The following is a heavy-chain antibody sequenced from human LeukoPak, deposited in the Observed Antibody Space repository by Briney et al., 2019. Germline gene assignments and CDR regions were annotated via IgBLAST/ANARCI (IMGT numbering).Heavy chain of an antibody. V-gene: IGHV3-23*01. CDR2: ISNSGGST. D-gene: IGHD2-8*01. J-gene: IGHJ4*02. Sequence: GGSLRLSCAASGFTFSSYAIGCVLQAPGKGLEWLSAISNSGGSTYYADSMKGRFTISRDNSKNTLYLQMNSLRAEDAAVYYCARDLAGSAVYYYDYWGQGTLVTVSS. CDR1: GFTFSSYA. CDR3: ARDLAGSAVYYYDY.